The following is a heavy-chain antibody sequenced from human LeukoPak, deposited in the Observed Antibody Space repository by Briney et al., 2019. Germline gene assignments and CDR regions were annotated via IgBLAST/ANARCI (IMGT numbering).Heavy chain of an antibody. J-gene: IGHJ4*02. Sequence: GGSLRLSCAASGFTFSSYSMNWVRQAPGKGLEWVSSISSSSSYIYYADSVKGRFTISRDNAKNSLYLQMNSLRAEDTAVYYCARVSPDYGGYFDYWGQGTLLTVSS. CDR3: ARVSPDYGGYFDY. CDR2: ISSSSSYI. CDR1: GFTFSSYS. V-gene: IGHV3-21*01. D-gene: IGHD4-23*01.